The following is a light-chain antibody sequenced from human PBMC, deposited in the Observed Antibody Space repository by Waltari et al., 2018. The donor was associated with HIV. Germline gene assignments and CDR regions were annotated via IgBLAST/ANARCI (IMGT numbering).Light chain of an antibody. CDR3: CSYAGTYTPYV. CDR2: DVS. V-gene: IGLV2-11*01. Sequence: QSALTQPRSVSGSPGQSLTIPCTRTSTALAAYNSVSCYHQHPGKATTLMLYDVSKRPSVVPDRCSGSKSGNTASLTISGLQAEDEADYYCCSYAGTYTPYVFGTGTKVTVL. J-gene: IGLJ1*01. CDR1: STALAAYNS.